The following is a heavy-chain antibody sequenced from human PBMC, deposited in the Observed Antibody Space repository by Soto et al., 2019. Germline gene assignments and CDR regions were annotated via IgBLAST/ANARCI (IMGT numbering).Heavy chain of an antibody. D-gene: IGHD3-16*01. V-gene: IGHV3-23*01. Sequence: EVQLLESGGGLVQPGGSLRLSCAASGFTFSSYAMNWVRQAPGKGLEWVSVISGSGDSTYFAESVKGRFTISRDNSKHTLYLQMNSLRAEDTAIYYCAKRGIGAYFDYWGQGTLVTVSS. CDR2: ISGSGDST. CDR3: AKRGIGAYFDY. J-gene: IGHJ4*02. CDR1: GFTFSSYA.